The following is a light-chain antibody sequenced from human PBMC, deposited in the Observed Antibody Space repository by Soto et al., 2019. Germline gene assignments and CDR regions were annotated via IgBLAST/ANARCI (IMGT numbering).Light chain of an antibody. J-gene: IGLJ1*01. CDR3: AAWDDSLNGPYV. Sequence: QSVLTQPPSASGTPGQRVTISCSGSSSNIGSNYVYWYQQLPGTAPKLLIYRNNQRPSGVPDRFSGSKSGTSASLAIRGLRSEDEADYYCAAWDDSLNGPYVFGTGTKLTVL. CDR2: RNN. CDR1: SSNIGSNY. V-gene: IGLV1-47*01.